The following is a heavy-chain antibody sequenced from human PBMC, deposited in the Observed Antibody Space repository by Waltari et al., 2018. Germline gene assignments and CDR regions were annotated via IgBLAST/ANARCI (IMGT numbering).Heavy chain of an antibody. J-gene: IGHJ4*02. CDR2: IYSGGST. CDR1: GFTFSSSA. Sequence: EVQLLASGGGLVQPGGSLGLSCAASGFTFSSSARSWVRQAPVKGLELVSVIYSGGSTYYADSVKGRFTISRDNSKNTLYLQMNSLRAEDTAVYYCAMRSVGIDYWGQGTLVTVSS. D-gene: IGHD2-15*01. V-gene: IGHV3-23*03. CDR3: AMRSVGIDY.